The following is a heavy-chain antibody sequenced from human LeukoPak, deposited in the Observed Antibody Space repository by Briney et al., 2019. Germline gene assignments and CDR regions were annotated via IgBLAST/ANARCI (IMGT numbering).Heavy chain of an antibody. V-gene: IGHV1-24*01. Sequence: ASVKVSCKVSGYTLTELSMHWVRQAPGKGLEWMGGFDPEDGETIYAQKFQGRVTITRDTSASTAYMELSSLRSEDMAVYYCARGEYNWNDSGVFDYWGQGTLVTVSS. CDR1: GYTLTELS. J-gene: IGHJ4*02. CDR2: FDPEDGET. CDR3: ARGEYNWNDSGVFDY. D-gene: IGHD1-20*01.